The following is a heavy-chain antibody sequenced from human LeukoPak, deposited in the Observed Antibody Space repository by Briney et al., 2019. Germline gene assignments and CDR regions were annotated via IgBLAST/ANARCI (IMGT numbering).Heavy chain of an antibody. D-gene: IGHD6-13*01. CDR1: GGSTSSYY. Sequence: QPSETLSLTCTVSGGSTSSYYWSWIRQPPGKGLEWIGYIYYSGSTNYNPSLKSRVTISVDTSKNQFSLKLSSVTAADTAVYYCAREAAGTRAVDYWGQGTLVTVSS. J-gene: IGHJ4*02. CDR3: AREAAGTRAVDY. CDR2: IYYSGST. V-gene: IGHV4-59*01.